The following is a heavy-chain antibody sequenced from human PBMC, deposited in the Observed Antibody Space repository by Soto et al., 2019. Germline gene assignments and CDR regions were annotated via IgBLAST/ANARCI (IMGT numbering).Heavy chain of an antibody. CDR1: GFTFSSYA. V-gene: IGHV3-23*01. Sequence: EVQLLESGGGVVQLGGSLRRACAASGFTFSSYAMSWVRQAPGKGLEGVSAISGSGGSTYYADSVQGRFTIPRDNSKNTLYLQMNSLRAEDTAVYYCAKGGTYYYYGMDVWGHGTTVTVSS. CDR2: ISGSGGST. D-gene: IGHD6-25*01. J-gene: IGHJ6*02. CDR3: AKGGTYYYYGMDV.